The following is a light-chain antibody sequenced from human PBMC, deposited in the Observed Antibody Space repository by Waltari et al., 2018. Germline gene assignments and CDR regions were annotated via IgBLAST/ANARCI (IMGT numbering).Light chain of an antibody. CDR1: QSVSKN. CDR2: GVS. V-gene: IGKV3-15*01. J-gene: IGKJ1*01. Sequence: VMTQSPATLSEYPGKMVTLTCRASQSVSKNVAWYQQRPGQAPRLLIYGVSTRATDVPAKFSGSRSGTEVTLTISRLEPEDFAVYYCQQYGSSRWTFGQGTKVEIK. CDR3: QQYGSSRWT.